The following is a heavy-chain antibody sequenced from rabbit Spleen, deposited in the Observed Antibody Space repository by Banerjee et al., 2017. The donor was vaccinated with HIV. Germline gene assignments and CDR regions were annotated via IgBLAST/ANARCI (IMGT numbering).Heavy chain of an antibody. J-gene: IGHJ6*01. D-gene: IGHD8-1*01. CDR3: ARDTGTSFSTYGMDL. CDR2: IDTGSRDFT. CDR1: GFSLTSSYY. V-gene: IGHV1S40*01. Sequence: QSLEESGGDLVKPGASLTLTCTASGFSLTSSYYMCWVRQAPGKGLEWIACIDTGSRDFTYYASWAKGRFTISKTSSTTVSLQMTSLTVADTATYFCARDTGTSFSTYGMDLWGPGTLVTVS.